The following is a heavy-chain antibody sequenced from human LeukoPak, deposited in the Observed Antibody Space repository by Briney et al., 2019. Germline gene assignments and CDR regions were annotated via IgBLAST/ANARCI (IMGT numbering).Heavy chain of an antibody. Sequence: ASVKVSCKASGYTFTGYYIHWVRQAPGQELEWMGWINPTSGGTKYAQKFQGRVTMTRDTSISTAYMELSRLRADDTAVFYCARGGSAWDNPFHYWGQGTLVTESS. CDR3: ARGGSAWDNPFHY. CDR1: GYTFTGYY. CDR2: INPTSGGT. D-gene: IGHD6-19*01. V-gene: IGHV1-2*02. J-gene: IGHJ4*02.